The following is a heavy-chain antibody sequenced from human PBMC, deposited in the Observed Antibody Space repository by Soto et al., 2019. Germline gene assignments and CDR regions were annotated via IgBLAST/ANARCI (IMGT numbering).Heavy chain of an antibody. CDR3: VRGTTAWRGMDY. J-gene: IGHJ4*02. CDR2: TCRYGREL. Sequence: GSLGLSCAASGFTFSTYCMHGVRHTPGTGLVWVSRTCRYGRELYYADSVKGRFTISRDDAKNTLYLQMDSLRVEDTGIYYCVRGTTAWRGMDYWGQGALVTVSS. D-gene: IGHD1-1*01. CDR1: GFTFSTYC. V-gene: IGHV3-74*01.